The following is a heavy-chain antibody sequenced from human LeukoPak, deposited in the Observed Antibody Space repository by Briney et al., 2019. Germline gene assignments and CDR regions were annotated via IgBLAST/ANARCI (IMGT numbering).Heavy chain of an antibody. J-gene: IGHJ4*02. V-gene: IGHV4-34*01. Sequence: SETLSLTCAVYGGSFSGYYWSWIRQPPGKGLEWIGEINHSGSTNYNPSLKSRVTISVDTSKNQFSLKLSSVTAADTAVYYCARAFEYSSSPGEYYFDYWGQGTLVTVSS. CDR2: INHSGST. CDR1: GGSFSGYY. CDR3: ARAFEYSSSPGEYYFDY. D-gene: IGHD6-6*01.